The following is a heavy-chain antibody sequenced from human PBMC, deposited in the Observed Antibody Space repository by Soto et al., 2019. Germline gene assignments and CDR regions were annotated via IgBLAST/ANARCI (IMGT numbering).Heavy chain of an antibody. D-gene: IGHD3-16*02. V-gene: IGHV3-30-3*01. J-gene: IGHJ4*02. CDR3: ARAKRNDYVWGSYRYTEPFDY. CDR2: ISYDGSNK. Sequence: GGSLRLSCAASGFTFSSYAMHWVRQAPGKGLEWVAVISYDGSNKYYADSVKGRFTISRDNSKNTLYLQMNSLRAEDTAVYYCARAKRNDYVWGSYRYTEPFDYWGQGTLVNGSS. CDR1: GFTFSSYA.